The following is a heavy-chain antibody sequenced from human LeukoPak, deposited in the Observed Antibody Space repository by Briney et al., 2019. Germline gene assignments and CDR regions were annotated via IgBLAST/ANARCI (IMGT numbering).Heavy chain of an antibody. CDR1: GFTFSSYE. D-gene: IGHD3-10*01. Sequence: PGGSLRLSCAASGFTFSSYEMNWVRQAPGKGLEWVSYISSSGSTIYYADSVKGRFTISRDNAKNSLYLQMNSLRAEDTAVYYCARDSSYYGSGSFSDWGQGTLFTVSS. V-gene: IGHV3-48*03. J-gene: IGHJ4*02. CDR2: ISSSGSTI. CDR3: ARDSSYYGSGSFSD.